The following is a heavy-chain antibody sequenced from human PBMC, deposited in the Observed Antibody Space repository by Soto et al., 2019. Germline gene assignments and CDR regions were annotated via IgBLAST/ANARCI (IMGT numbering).Heavy chain of an antibody. V-gene: IGHV3-23*01. D-gene: IGHD3-3*01. J-gene: IGHJ5*02. CDR2: ISGSGATT. Sequence: GGSLRLSXAASGFTFSTYAMTWVRQAPGKGLEWVSGISGSGATTYYADYADSVKGRFTISRDNSKNTLYLQMNSLRAEDTAVYYCARGRSLRFLEWAYNWFDPWGQGTLVTVSS. CDR3: ARGRSLRFLEWAYNWFDP. CDR1: GFTFSTYA.